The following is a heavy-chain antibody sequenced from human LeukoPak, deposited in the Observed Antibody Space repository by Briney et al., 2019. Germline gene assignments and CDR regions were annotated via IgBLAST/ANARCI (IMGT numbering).Heavy chain of an antibody. CDR3: AYYNNAFDI. CDR1: GFNFAYSA. D-gene: IGHD3-22*01. Sequence: PGGSLRLSCTTSGFNFAYSAMSWVRQAPGKGLEWVAFIRGRAYDGTTEYAASVQRRFIISRDDSRGIVHLQMDSLKTEDTAVYYCAYYNNAFDIWGQGTMVTVSS. J-gene: IGHJ3*02. CDR2: IRGRAYDGTT. V-gene: IGHV3-49*04.